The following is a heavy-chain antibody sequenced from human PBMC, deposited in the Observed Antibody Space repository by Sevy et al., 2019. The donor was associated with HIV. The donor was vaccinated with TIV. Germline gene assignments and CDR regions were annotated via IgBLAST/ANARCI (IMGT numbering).Heavy chain of an antibody. D-gene: IGHD4-17*01. V-gene: IGHV1-3*01. CDR3: ARTGADDYGVYFGYFAY. CDR2: INAGNGNT. J-gene: IGHJ4*02. Sequence: ASVKVSCKASGYTFTSYAMHWVRQAPGQRLEWMGWINAGNGNTKYSQKFQGRVTITRDTSASTAYMELSSLRSEDTAVYDCARTGADDYGVYFGYFAYWGQGTLFAVSS. CDR1: GYTFTSYA.